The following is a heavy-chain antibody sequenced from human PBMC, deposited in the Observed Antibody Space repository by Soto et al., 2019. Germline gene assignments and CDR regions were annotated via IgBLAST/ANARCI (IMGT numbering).Heavy chain of an antibody. CDR2: ISDGGDLI. CDR3: AKRQGTGLAAKNFDF. D-gene: IGHD2-15*01. J-gene: IGHJ4*02. CDR1: GFPFSNHA. Sequence: EVQLLESGGGLVQPGGSLRVSCAASGFPFSNHAMSWVRQAPGKGLEWVSGISDGGDLIYYADSVKGRFSMPRDNSENMLYLQMTNLRAEDTAIYFCAKRQGTGLAAKNFDFWGQGTLVTVSS. V-gene: IGHV3-23*01.